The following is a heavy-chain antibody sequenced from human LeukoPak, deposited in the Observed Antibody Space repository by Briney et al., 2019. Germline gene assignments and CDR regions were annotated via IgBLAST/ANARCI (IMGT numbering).Heavy chain of an antibody. Sequence: PSETLSLTCAVYGGSFSGYYWSWIRQPPGKGLEWVGNIYYSGSTNYNPSLKSRVTISVDTSKNQFSLKLSSVTAADTAVYYCASIDVSGSYHFDYWGQGTLVTVSS. CDR1: GGSFSGYY. D-gene: IGHD1-26*01. J-gene: IGHJ4*02. CDR3: ASIDVSGSYHFDY. CDR2: IYYSGST. V-gene: IGHV4-59*08.